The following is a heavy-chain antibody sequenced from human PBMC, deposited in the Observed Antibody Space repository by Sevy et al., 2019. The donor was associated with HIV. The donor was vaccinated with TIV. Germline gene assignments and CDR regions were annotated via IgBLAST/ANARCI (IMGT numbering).Heavy chain of an antibody. CDR3: ARGGSYYNIDY. V-gene: IGHV1-18*01. J-gene: IGHJ4*02. Sequence: ASVKVSCKASGYTFTSYGISWVRQAPGQGLEGMGWISAYNGNTNYAQKRQGRVTMTTDTSTSTAYMELRSLGSDDTDVYYCARGGSYYNIDYWGQGTLVTVSS. CDR2: ISAYNGNT. CDR1: GYTFTSYG. D-gene: IGHD1-26*01.